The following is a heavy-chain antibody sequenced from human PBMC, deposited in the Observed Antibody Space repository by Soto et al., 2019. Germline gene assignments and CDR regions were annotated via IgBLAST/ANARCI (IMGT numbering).Heavy chain of an antibody. CDR1: GFTVSNNH. CDR3: AGRLTTAASLDY. Sequence: VQLVESGGGLIQPGGSLRLSYAASGFTVSNNHMTWVRQAAGKGLELVSFVHGGGSTSYADSVKGRFTLSRDNSKNAIYLQMDSLRAEDTAIYYCAGRLTTAASLDYWGRGTLVTVSS. D-gene: IGHD1-1*01. V-gene: IGHV3-53*01. CDR2: VHGGGST. J-gene: IGHJ4*02.